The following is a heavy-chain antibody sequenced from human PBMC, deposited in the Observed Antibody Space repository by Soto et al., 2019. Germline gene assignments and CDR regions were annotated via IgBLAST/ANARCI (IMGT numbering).Heavy chain of an antibody. D-gene: IGHD1-1*01. V-gene: IGHV4-59*02. Sequence: SETLSLTCTVSGDSVSSYYWSWIRQSPGKGLQWIGCIFYNGGTAYNPSLKSRVTMSLDMSKKQFSLKLSSVTAADTGAYYGARIQLAHKVIAYGGQGTLVTVSS. CDR2: IFYNGGT. CDR3: ARIQLAHKVIAY. J-gene: IGHJ4*02. CDR1: GDSVSSYY.